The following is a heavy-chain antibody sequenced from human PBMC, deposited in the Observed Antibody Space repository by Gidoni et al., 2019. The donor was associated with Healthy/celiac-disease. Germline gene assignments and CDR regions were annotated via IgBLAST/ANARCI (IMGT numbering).Heavy chain of an antibody. J-gene: IGHJ6*02. CDR1: GFTFSNAC. D-gene: IGHD3-3*01. Sequence: EVQLVESGGGLVKPGGSLRLSCAASGFTFSNACMNWVRQAPGKGLEWVGRIKSKTDGGTTDYAAPVKGRFTISRDDSKNTLYLQMNSLKTEDTAVYYCTTDLGITIFGVVTQNYYYYGMDVWGQGTTVTVSS. V-gene: IGHV3-15*07. CDR2: IKSKTDGGTT. CDR3: TTDLGITIFGVVTQNYYYYGMDV.